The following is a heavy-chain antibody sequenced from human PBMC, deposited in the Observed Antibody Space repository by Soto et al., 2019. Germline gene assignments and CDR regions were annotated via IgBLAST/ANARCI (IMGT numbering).Heavy chain of an antibody. CDR2: ISAYNGNT. D-gene: IGHD3-22*01. Sequence: ASVKVSCKASGYTFTSYGISWVRQAPGQGLEWMGWISAYNGNTNYAQKLQGRVTMTTDTSTSTAYMELRSLRSEDTAVYYCASADVTYYDSSGYGMDVWGQGTTVTVSS. V-gene: IGHV1-18*01. CDR3: ASADVTYYDSSGYGMDV. J-gene: IGHJ6*02. CDR1: GYTFTSYG.